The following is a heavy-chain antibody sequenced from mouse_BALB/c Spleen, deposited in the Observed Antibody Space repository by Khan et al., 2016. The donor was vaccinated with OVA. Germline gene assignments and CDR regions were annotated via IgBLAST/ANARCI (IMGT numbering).Heavy chain of an antibody. Sequence: EVELVESGGGLVKPGGSLRLSCEASGFTFSSYSMSWVRQTPEKRLEWVATITSGGSYSYYPDSVQGRFTISRDNAKNTLYLQMSMLKSEDTAIYSCTRDRNYYGSSFYFDYWGQGTTLTVSS. CDR3: TRDRNYYGSSFYFDY. CDR2: ITSGGSYS. D-gene: IGHD1-1*01. V-gene: IGHV5-6-4*01. CDR1: GFTFSSYS. J-gene: IGHJ2*01.